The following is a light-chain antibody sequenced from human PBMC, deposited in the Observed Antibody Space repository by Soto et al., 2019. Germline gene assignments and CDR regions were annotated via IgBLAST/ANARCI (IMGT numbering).Light chain of an antibody. CDR3: QQYGRSPRT. V-gene: IGKV3-20*01. CDR1: QSVNSNY. J-gene: IGKJ1*01. CDR2: GAS. Sequence: EIVMTQSPATLSMSPGERSTLSCRASQSVNSNYLAWYQQKPGQAPRLLIYGASSRATGIPDRFSGSGSGTDFILTISRLEPDDFAVYYCQQYGRSPRTFGQGTKVDIK.